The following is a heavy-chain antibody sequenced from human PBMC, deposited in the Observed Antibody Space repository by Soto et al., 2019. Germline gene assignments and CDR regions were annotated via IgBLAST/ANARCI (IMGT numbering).Heavy chain of an antibody. D-gene: IGHD6-13*01. Sequence: EVQLLESGGGLVQPGGSLRLSCAASGFTFSSYAMSWVRQAPGKGLEWVSTISGSSGSTYYADSVKGRFSISRDNSNNTLYLQMNSLRAEETAVYYCAKSSSSWYIYFQHWGQGTLVTVSS. CDR3: AKSSSSWYIYFQH. CDR2: ISGSSGST. CDR1: GFTFSSYA. V-gene: IGHV3-23*01. J-gene: IGHJ1*01.